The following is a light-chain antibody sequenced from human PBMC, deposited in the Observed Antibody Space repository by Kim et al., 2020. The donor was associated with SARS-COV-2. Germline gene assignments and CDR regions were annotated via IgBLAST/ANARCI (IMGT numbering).Light chain of an antibody. CDR2: GAS. V-gene: IGKV3-20*01. CDR3: QHCHTSPLIP. CDR1: QSVSSSF. Sequence: EIVLTQSPGILSLSPGERATLSCRASQSVSSSFLAWYQQKPGQAPRLLIYGASNRATGIPDRFSGSGSGTDFTLTISRLEPEDFAVYYCQHCHTSPLIPVGPGTKVDIK. J-gene: IGKJ3*01.